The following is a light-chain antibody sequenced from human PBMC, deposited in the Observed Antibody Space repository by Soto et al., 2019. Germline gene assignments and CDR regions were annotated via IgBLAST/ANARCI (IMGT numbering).Light chain of an antibody. Sequence: QSVLTHPASVSWSPGHSITISCTGTISDVGGYNYVSWYQQHTGKAPKLMIYEVSNRPSGVSNRFSGSKSGKTASLTISGLQAEDEADYYCSSYTSSSTQVFGTGTKVPVL. CDR3: SSYTSSSTQV. CDR2: EVS. V-gene: IGLV2-14*01. J-gene: IGLJ1*01. CDR1: ISDVGGYNY.